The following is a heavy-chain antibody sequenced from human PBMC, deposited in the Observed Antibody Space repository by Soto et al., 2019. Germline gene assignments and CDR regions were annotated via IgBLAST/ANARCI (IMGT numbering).Heavy chain of an antibody. CDR2: IIPIFGTA. CDR3: AREGRLRDGYNSFDY. CDR1: RGTFSSYA. Sequence: QVQLVQSGAEVKKPGSSVKVSCKASRGTFSSYAISWVRQAPGQGLEWMGGIIPIFGTANYAQKFQGRVTITADESTSTAYMELTSLRSEDTAVYYCAREGRLRDGYNSFDYWGQGTLVTVSS. D-gene: IGHD5-12*01. J-gene: IGHJ4*02. V-gene: IGHV1-69*01.